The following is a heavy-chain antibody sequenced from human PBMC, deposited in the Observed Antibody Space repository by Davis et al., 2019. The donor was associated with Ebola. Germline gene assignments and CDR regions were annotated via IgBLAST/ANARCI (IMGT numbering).Heavy chain of an antibody. J-gene: IGHJ4*02. V-gene: IGHV3-7*01. D-gene: IGHD1-26*01. CDR1: GFTFSNYW. CDR2: MKQDGSEK. Sequence: PGGSLRLSCAASGFTFSNYWMSWVRQAPGKGLEWVASMKQDGSEKYYVDSVKGRFTISRDNAKNSLYLQMSSLRAEDTAVYYCARNTKWAPGDEYWGQGTLVTVSS. CDR3: ARNTKWAPGDEY.